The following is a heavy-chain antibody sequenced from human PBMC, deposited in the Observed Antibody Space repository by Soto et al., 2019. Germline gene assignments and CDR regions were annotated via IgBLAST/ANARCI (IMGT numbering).Heavy chain of an antibody. CDR2: INWNGGST. V-gene: IGHV3-20*01. Sequence: GGSLRLSCAASGFTFDDYGMSWVRQAPGKGLEWVSGINWNGGSTGYADSVKGRFTISRDNAKNSLYLQMNSLRAEDTALYHCARVPIGYYYYYMDAWGKGTPVTVSS. CDR3: ARVPIGYYYYYMDA. CDR1: GFTFDDYG. J-gene: IGHJ6*03.